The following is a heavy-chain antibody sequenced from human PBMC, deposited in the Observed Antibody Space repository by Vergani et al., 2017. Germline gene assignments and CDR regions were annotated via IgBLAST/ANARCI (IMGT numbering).Heavy chain of an antibody. CDR1: GFTFSSYW. D-gene: IGHD3-22*01. CDR3: ARXGADYDSSGYYYVYAFDI. CDR2: IKQDGSEK. Sequence: EVQLVESGGGLVQPGGSLRLSCAASGFTFSSYWMSWVRQAPGKGLEWVANIKQDGSEKYYVDSVKGRFTISRDNAKNSLYLQMNSLRAEDTAVYYCARXGADYDSSGYYYVYAFDIWGQGTMVTVSS. V-gene: IGHV3-7*04. J-gene: IGHJ3*02.